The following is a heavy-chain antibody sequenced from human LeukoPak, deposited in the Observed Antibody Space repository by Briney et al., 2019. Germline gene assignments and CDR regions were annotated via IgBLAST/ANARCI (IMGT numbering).Heavy chain of an antibody. CDR2: TNPNSGGT. CDR3: AIYYGSGDEYDY. Sequence: ASVKVSCKASGYTFTGYYMHWVRQAPGQGLEWMGWTNPNSGGTNYAQKFQGRVTMTRDTSISTAYMELSRLRSDDTAVYYCAIYYGSGDEYDYWGQGTLVTVSS. D-gene: IGHD3-10*01. CDR1: GYTFTGYY. J-gene: IGHJ4*02. V-gene: IGHV1-2*02.